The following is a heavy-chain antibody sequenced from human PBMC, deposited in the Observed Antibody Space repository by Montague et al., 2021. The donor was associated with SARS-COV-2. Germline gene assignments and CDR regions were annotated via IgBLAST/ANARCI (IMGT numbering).Heavy chain of an antibody. D-gene: IGHD3-16*02. CDR3: ARTSLASASCRFDP. Sequence: SETRSLTCTVSGGSTNNFYWSWIRQPPGKGLEWIGYSYYSGGTDYNPSLKSRVTISIDTSKNQFSLNLTSVTAADTGVYYCARTSLASASCRFDPWGQGTLVTVSS. CDR2: SYYSGGT. V-gene: IGHV4-59*01. CDR1: GGSTNNFY. J-gene: IGHJ5*02.